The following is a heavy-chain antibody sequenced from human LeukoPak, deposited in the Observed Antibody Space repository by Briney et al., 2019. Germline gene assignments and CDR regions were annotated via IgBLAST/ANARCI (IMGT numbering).Heavy chain of an antibody. D-gene: IGHD2-15*01. CDR3: ARVESLYCSGGSCYDY. V-gene: IGHV1-2*02. CDR1: GYTFTGYY. Sequence: ASVKVSCKASGYTFTGYYIHWVRQAPGQGLEWMGWINPNSGGTKYAQKFQGRVTLTRDASISTAYMELNRLRSDDTAVYYCARVESLYCSGGSCYDYWGQGTLVTVSS. J-gene: IGHJ4*02. CDR2: INPNSGGT.